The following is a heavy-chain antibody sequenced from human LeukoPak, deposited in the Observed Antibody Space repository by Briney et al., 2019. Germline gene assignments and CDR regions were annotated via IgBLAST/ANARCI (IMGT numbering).Heavy chain of an antibody. CDR3: ARDGYSNYVGWFDP. D-gene: IGHD4-11*01. CDR2: LNPSGGST. V-gene: IGHV1-46*01. CDR1: GYTFTSYY. Sequence: ASVKVSCKASGYTFTSYYMHWVRQAPGQGLERMGILNPSGGSTSYAQKFQGRVTMTRDMSTSTVYMELSSLRSEDTAVYYCARDGYSNYVGWFDPWGQGTLVTVSS. J-gene: IGHJ5*02.